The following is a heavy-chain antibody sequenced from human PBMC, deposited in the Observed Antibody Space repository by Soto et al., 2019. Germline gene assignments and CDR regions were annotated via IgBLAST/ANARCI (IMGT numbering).Heavy chain of an antibody. V-gene: IGHV3-74*01. D-gene: IGHD2-15*01. CDR1: GFTFSSYW. J-gene: IGHJ5*02. Sequence: EVQLVESGGGLVQTGGSLRLSCAASGFTFSSYWMHWVRQAPGKGLVWVSRINSDGSSTGYADSVKGRFPSSRDNAKNTLYLQMNSLRVEDTAVYYCARDKGGRLDPWGQGTLVTVSS. CDR3: ARDKGGRLDP. CDR2: INSDGSST.